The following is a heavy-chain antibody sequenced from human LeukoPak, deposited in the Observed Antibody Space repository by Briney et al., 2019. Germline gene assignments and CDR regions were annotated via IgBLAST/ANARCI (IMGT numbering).Heavy chain of an antibody. J-gene: IGHJ5*02. D-gene: IGHD6-19*01. CDR2: MAYDGSNK. CDR3: AKGGGSGRINWFDP. V-gene: IGHV3-30*18. Sequence: GRSLRLSCAASGFTFSSYGMHWVRQAPGKGLERVAVMAYDGSNKYYADSVKGRFTISRDNSKSTLYLQMNSLRAEDTAVYYCAKGGGSGRINWFDPWGQGTLVTVSS. CDR1: GFTFSSYG.